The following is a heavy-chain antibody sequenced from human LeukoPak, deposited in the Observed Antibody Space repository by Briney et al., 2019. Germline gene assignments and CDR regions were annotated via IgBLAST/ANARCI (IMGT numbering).Heavy chain of an antibody. D-gene: IGHD3-3*01. Sequence: ASVTVSCKASGYTFTSYDINWVRQAPGRGLEWMGWMNPNSGNTGYAQKFQGRVTMTRNTSISTAYMELSSLRSEDTAVYYCARVCYDFWSGNWFDPWGQGTLVTVSS. CDR2: MNPNSGNT. J-gene: IGHJ5*02. CDR1: GYTFTSYD. V-gene: IGHV1-8*01. CDR3: ARVCYDFWSGNWFDP.